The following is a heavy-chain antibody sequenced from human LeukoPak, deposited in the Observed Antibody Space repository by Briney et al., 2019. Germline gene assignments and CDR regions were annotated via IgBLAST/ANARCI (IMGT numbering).Heavy chain of an antibody. V-gene: IGHV4-59*12. CDR2: IYYSGST. J-gene: IGHJ5*02. CDR3: ARGWRKYYGSGSFSEPWFDP. Sequence: PSETLSLTCTVSGGSISSYYWSWIRQPPGKGLEWIGYIYYSGSTYYNPSLKSRVTISVDTSKNQFSLKLSSVTAADTAVYYCARGWRKYYGSGSFSEPWFDPWGQGTLVTVSS. D-gene: IGHD3-10*01. CDR1: GGSISSYY.